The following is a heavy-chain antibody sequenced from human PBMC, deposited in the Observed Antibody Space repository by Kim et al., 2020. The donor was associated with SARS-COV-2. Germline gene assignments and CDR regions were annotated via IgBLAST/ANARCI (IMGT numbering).Heavy chain of an antibody. CDR1: GFTFNTYW. CDR3: VGSLHY. V-gene: IGHV3-7*01. Sequence: LSLTCAASGFTFNTYWMSWVRQAPGKGLECVANIKVDGSAKFYMDSVKGRFTISRDNARNSLYLQMNSLRDDDTAVYYCVGSLHYWGQGTVVRVSS. J-gene: IGHJ4*02. CDR2: IKVDGSAK.